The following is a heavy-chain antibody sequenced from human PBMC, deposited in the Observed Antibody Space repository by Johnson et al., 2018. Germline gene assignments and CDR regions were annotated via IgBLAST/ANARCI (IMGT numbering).Heavy chain of an antibody. CDR3: AKDHKVLRSYYYYYGMDV. V-gene: IGHV3-33*06. CDR2: IWYEGRNK. CDR1: GFTFSSYD. Sequence: VQLVESGGGVVQPGRSLRLSCAACGFTFSSYDMHWVRQAPGKGLEWVAVIWYEGRNKYYADSVTGRLTISRDNSKNTLYLRMNSLRAEDTAVYYCAKDHKVLRSYYYYYGMDVWGQGTTVTVSS. J-gene: IGHJ6*02. D-gene: IGHD4/OR15-4a*01.